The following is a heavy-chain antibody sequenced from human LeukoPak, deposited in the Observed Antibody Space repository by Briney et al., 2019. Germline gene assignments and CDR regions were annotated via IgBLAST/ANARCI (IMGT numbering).Heavy chain of an antibody. V-gene: IGHV3-23*01. D-gene: IGHD2-2*01. J-gene: IGHJ4*02. CDR1: GFTFSSYA. CDR2: ISGSGGST. Sequence: GGSLRLSCAASGFTFSSYAMSWVRQAPGKGLEWVSAISGSGGSTYYADSVKGRFTISRDNSKNTLYLQMNSLRAEDTAVYYCAKGTIVVVPAAQAFDYWGQGTLVTVSS. CDR3: AKGTIVVVPAAQAFDY.